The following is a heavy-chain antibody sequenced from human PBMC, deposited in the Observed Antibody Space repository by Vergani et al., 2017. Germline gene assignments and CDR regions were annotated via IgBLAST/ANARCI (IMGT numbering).Heavy chain of an antibody. D-gene: IGHD3-22*01. V-gene: IGHV5-51*01. CDR2: IHSSDSDT. CDR3: ARLYGRDSSGSKYFDY. J-gene: IGHJ4*02. CDR1: GYSFTNYW. Sequence: EVQLVQSGAEVKKPGESLKIFCQISGYSFTNYWIGWVRQMPGKGLEWMGIIHSSDSDTRYSPSFQGQVTISVDKSISTAYLQRSSLRAWDSAMYYCARLYGRDSSGSKYFDYWGQGTLVTVSS.